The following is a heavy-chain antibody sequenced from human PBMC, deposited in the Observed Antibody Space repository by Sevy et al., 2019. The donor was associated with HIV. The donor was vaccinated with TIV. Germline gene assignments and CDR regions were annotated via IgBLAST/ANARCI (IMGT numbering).Heavy chain of an antibody. D-gene: IGHD3-22*01. CDR2: IYYSGST. J-gene: IGHJ3*02. V-gene: IGHV4-61*01. CDR3: ARSRLVYYYDSSGYFPEGAFDI. CDR1: GGSVSSGSYY. Sequence: SETLSLTCTVSGGSVSSGSYYWSWIRQPPGKGLEWIGYIYYSGSTNYNPSLKSRVTISVDTSKNQFSLKLSPVTAADTAVYYCARSRLVYYYDSSGYFPEGAFDIWGQGTMVTVSS.